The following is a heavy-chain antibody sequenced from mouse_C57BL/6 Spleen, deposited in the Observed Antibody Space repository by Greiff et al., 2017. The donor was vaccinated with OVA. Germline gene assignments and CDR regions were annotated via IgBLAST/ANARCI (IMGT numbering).Heavy chain of an antibody. V-gene: IGHV14-4*01. CDR2: IDPENGDT. CDR3: TTGATTVVDY. D-gene: IGHD1-1*01. Sequence: DVKLQESGAELVRPGASVKLSCTASGFNIKDDYMHWVKQRPEQGLEWIGWIDPENGDTEYASKFQGKATITADTSSNTAYLQLSSLTSEDTAVYYCTTGATTVVDYWGQGTTLTVSS. CDR1: GFNIKDDY. J-gene: IGHJ2*01.